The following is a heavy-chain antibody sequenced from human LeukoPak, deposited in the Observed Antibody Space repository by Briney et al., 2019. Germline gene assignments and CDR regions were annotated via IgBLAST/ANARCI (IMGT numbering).Heavy chain of an antibody. V-gene: IGHV1-69*05. CDR2: IIPIFGTA. CDR1: GGTFSSYA. Sequence: AXVKVSCKASGGTFSSYAISWVRQAPGQGLEWMGGIIPIFGTANYAQKLQGRVTITTDESTSTDYMELSSLRSEDTAVYYCARDVGGDFDYWGQGTLVTVSS. D-gene: IGHD2-15*01. CDR3: ARDVGGDFDY. J-gene: IGHJ4*02.